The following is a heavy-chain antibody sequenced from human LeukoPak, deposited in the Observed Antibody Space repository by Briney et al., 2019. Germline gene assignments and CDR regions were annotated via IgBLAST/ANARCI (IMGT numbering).Heavy chain of an antibody. D-gene: IGHD6-19*01. CDR3: AKVAPSGRQWLLNAHFDY. CDR2: IRYDGTNK. Sequence: PGGSLRLSCAASGFTFSSYGMHWVRQAPGKGLEWVAFIRYDGTNKYYGDSVKGRFTISRDNSKNTLYLQMNSLRPEDTAVYYCAKVAPSGRQWLLNAHFDYWGQGTLVTVSS. V-gene: IGHV3-30*02. CDR1: GFTFSSYG. J-gene: IGHJ4*02.